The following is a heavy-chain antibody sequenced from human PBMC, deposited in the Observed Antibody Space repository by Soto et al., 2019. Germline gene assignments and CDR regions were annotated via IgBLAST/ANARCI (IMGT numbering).Heavy chain of an antibody. V-gene: IGHV3-53*04. Sequence: EVQLVESGGGLVQPGGSLRLSCAASGFTVSSNFMSWVRQAPGKGLEWVSVIYSGGTTYYADSVKGRFTISRHNSKNTLYLQMNSLRAEDTAVHYCPRGARYRSGWYDYWGQGTLVTVSS. J-gene: IGHJ4*02. CDR2: IYSGGTT. CDR3: PRGARYRSGWYDY. CDR1: GFTVSSNF. D-gene: IGHD6-19*01.